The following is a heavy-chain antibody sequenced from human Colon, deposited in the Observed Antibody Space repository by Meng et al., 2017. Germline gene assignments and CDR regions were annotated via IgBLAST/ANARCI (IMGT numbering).Heavy chain of an antibody. D-gene: IGHD1-14*01. CDR1: GYTFTTYG. CDR3: ARYNPGDYVWDY. CDR2: IRTYDDNT. V-gene: IGHV1-18*01. J-gene: IGHJ4*02. Sequence: QVKLVQSGAEVNKPGASLKVSCKASGYTFTTYGISWMRQAPGQGLEWTVWIRTYDDNTNYVEKFRGRVTMTTDTSTNTAYMELRSLRSDDTAVYYCARYNPGDYVWDYWGQGTLVTVSS.